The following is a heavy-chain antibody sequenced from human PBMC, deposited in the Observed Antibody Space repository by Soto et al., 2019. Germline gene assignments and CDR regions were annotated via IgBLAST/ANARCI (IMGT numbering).Heavy chain of an antibody. J-gene: IGHJ4*02. D-gene: IGHD5-18*01. CDR1: GYTFTSYA. CDR2: INAGNGNT. V-gene: IGHV1-3*01. Sequence: ASVKVSCKASGYTFTSYAMHWVRQAPGQRLEWMGWINAGNGNTKYSQKFQGRVTITRDTSASTAYMELSSLRSEDTAVYYCARDPAMQLWFFDYWGQGTPVTVSS. CDR3: ARDPAMQLWFFDY.